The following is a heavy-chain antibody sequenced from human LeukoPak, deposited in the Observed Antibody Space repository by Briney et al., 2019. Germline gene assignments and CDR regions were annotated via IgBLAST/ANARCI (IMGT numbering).Heavy chain of an antibody. D-gene: IGHD2-21*02. CDR1: GFTFSSYW. CDR2: INTDGRST. J-gene: IGHJ3*02. Sequence: GRSLRLSCAASGFTFSSYWMHWVRQTPGKGLVWVSRINTDGRSTSYADSVKGRFTVSRDNAKSTLYLQMDSLSGEDTAVYFCARGDSHTFDMWGQGTMVTVSP. CDR3: ARGDSHTFDM. V-gene: IGHV3-74*01.